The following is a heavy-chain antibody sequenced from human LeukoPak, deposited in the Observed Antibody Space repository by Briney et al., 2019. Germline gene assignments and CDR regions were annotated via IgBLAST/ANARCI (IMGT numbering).Heavy chain of an antibody. CDR1: GFTFSSYA. Sequence: PGGSLRLSCAASGFTFSSYAMNWVRQAPGKGLEWVSSLSGSGGSTVYADSVKGRFTISRDNSKNTLFLQMNSLRAEDTAVHYCAKQSGYSYASGYYFDFWGQGTLVTVSS. J-gene: IGHJ4*02. CDR2: LSGSGGST. CDR3: AKQSGYSYASGYYFDF. V-gene: IGHV3-23*01. D-gene: IGHD5-18*01.